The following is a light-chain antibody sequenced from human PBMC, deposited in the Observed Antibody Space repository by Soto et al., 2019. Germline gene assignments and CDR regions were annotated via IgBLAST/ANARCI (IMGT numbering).Light chain of an antibody. CDR1: SSNIGSNT. J-gene: IGLJ1*01. CDR3: ATWDDSLNGYV. V-gene: IGLV1-44*01. CDR2: SNN. Sequence: QSVLTQPPSASGTPGQRVTISCSGSSSNIGSNTVIWYQQLPGTAPKLLIYSNNQRPSGVPDRFSASKSGTSASLVISGLQSEDEADYYSATWDDSLNGYVFGSGTK.